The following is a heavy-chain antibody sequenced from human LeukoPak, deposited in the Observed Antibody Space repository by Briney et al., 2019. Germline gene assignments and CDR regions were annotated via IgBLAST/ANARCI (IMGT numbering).Heavy chain of an antibody. D-gene: IGHD6-19*01. CDR2: LNWNGAST. V-gene: IGHV3-20*04. J-gene: IGHJ4*02. Sequence: GGSLRLSCAASGFTFDDYGLSWVRQVPGKGLEWVSGLNWNGASTGYADSVKGRFTISRDNAKNSLYLQMNSLRAEDTALYYCARGGIAVAGTIEYWGQGTLVTVSS. CDR1: GFTFDDYG. CDR3: ARGGIAVAGTIEY.